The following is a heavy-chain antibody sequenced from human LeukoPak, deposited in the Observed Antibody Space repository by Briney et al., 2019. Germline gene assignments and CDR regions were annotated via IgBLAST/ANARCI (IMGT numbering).Heavy chain of an antibody. CDR2: ISYSGFT. Sequence: SETLSLTCSVSGGSISSYQWSWIRQPPGKGLEWIGYISYSGFTNYNPSLKSRVTISLNTSKNQFSLKLTSVTAADTAVYYCAGHHPRNTVDFWGQGTLVTVSS. D-gene: IGHD2/OR15-2a*01. CDR3: AGHHPRNTVDF. J-gene: IGHJ4*02. CDR1: GGSISSYQ. V-gene: IGHV4-59*08.